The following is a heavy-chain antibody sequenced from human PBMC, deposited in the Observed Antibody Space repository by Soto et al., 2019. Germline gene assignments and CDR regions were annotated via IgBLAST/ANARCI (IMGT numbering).Heavy chain of an antibody. J-gene: IGHJ6*02. Sequence: ASVKVSCKASGYTFTSYDINWVRQATGQGLEWMGWMNPNSGNTGYAQKFQGRVTMTRNTSISTAYMELSSLRSEETAVYYCAREGPYSSPYGMVVWGQGTTVTVTS. CDR2: MNPNSGNT. V-gene: IGHV1-8*01. D-gene: IGHD6-13*01. CDR1: GYTFTSYD. CDR3: AREGPYSSPYGMVV.